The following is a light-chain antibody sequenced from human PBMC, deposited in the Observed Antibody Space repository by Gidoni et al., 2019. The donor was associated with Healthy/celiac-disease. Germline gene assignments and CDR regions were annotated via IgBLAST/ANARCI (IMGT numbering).Light chain of an antibody. CDR1: QSVSSY. Sequence: VLTPSPATLSLSPGERATLSCRARQSVSSYFAWYQQKPGQPPRLLLYDAANRATGLPARFSGSGSGTDVTTTISSLEAEDFAVYYCQQRSNWPLVTFGPXTKVEIK. CDR2: DAA. J-gene: IGKJ3*01. CDR3: QQRSNWPLVT. V-gene: IGKV3-11*01.